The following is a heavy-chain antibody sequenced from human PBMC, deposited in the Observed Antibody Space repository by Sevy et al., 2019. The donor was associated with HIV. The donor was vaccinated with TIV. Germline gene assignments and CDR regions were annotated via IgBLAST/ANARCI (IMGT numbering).Heavy chain of an antibody. CDR2: ISGSGGST. V-gene: IGHV3-23*01. CDR1: GFTFSSYA. Sequence: GGSLRLSCAASGFTFSSYAMSWVRQAPGKGLEWVSAISGSGGSTYYADSVKGRFTISGDNSKNTLYLQMNSLRAEDTAVYYCAKVDIRRGYSYGFFDYWGQGTLVTVSS. J-gene: IGHJ4*02. D-gene: IGHD5-18*01. CDR3: AKVDIRRGYSYGFFDY.